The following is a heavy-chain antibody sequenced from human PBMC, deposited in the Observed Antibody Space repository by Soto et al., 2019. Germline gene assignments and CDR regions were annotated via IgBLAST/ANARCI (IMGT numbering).Heavy chain of an antibody. V-gene: IGHV1-69*13. CDR2: IIPIFGTA. CDR1: GYTFSSYA. Sequence: SVKVSCKASGYTFSSYAISWVRQAPGQGLEWMGGIIPIFGTANYAQKFQGRVTITADESTSTAYMELSSLRSEDTAVYYCAGAVYRTVTRRGHAVDIWGQGTMVTVSS. J-gene: IGHJ3*02. CDR3: AGAVYRTVTRRGHAVDI. D-gene: IGHD4-17*01.